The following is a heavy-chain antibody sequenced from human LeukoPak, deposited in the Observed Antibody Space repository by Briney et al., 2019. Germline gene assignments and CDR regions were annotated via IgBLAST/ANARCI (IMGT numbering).Heavy chain of an antibody. CDR2: IIPIFGTA. Sequence: GSSVKVSCKASGGTFSSYAISWVRQAPGQGPEWMGGIIPIFGTANYAQKFQGRVTITADESTSTAYMELSSLRSEDTAVYYCARGPLNYYDSSGYYYPGQGYFDYWGQGTLVTVSS. CDR1: GGTFSSYA. J-gene: IGHJ4*02. D-gene: IGHD3-22*01. V-gene: IGHV1-69*01. CDR3: ARGPLNYYDSSGYYYPGQGYFDY.